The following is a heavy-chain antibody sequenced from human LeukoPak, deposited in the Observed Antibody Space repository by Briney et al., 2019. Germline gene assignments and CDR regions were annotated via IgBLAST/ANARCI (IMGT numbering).Heavy chain of an antibody. V-gene: IGHV3-23*01. CDR3: AKGTSSSWLLFDY. Sequence: GSLRLSCAASGFTFRSYAMTWVRQAPGKGLEWVSSISGSGDDTHYADSVKGRFTISRDNSKNMLHLQLNSLRAEDTAVYYCAKGTSSSWLLFDYWGQGTLVTVSS. CDR2: ISGSGDDT. CDR1: GFTFRSYA. J-gene: IGHJ4*02. D-gene: IGHD6-13*01.